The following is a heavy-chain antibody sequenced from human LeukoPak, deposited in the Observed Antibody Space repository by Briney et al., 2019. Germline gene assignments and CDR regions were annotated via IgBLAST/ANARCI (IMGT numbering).Heavy chain of an antibody. CDR3: ARHPKGAIIDY. CDR1: GGSISSSSYY. J-gene: IGHJ4*02. CDR2: IYYSGST. V-gene: IGHV4-39*01. D-gene: IGHD3-10*01. Sequence: SETLSLTCTVSGGSISSSSYYWGCIRQPPGKGLEWIGSIYYSGSTYYNPSLKSRVTISVDTSKNQFSLKLSSVTAADTAVYYCARHPKGAIIDYWGQGTLVTVSS.